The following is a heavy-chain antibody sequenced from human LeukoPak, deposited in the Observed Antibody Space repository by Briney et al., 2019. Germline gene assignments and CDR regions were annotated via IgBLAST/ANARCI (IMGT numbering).Heavy chain of an antibody. CDR1: GFTFSSYE. D-gene: IGHD3-10*02. Sequence: QPGGSLRLSCAASGFTFSSYEMNWVRQAPGQGLEWVSYISSSGSTIYYADSVKGRFTISRDNAKNSLYLQMNSLRAEDTAVYYCAELGITMIGGVWGKGTTVTISS. V-gene: IGHV3-48*03. J-gene: IGHJ6*04. CDR2: ISSSGSTI. CDR3: AELGITMIGGV.